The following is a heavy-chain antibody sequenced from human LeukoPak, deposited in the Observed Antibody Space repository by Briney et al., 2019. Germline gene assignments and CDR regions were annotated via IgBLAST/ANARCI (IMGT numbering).Heavy chain of an antibody. CDR1: GFSITDYF. CDR2: INPSDGFT. D-gene: IGHD3/OR15-3a*01. Sequence: ASVKVSCKTSGFSITDYFMHWVRQAPGQGLEWTGMINPSDGFTRQAQKFEGRVTITSDTSTSTVYMEMSSLTSEDTAVYYCARAVDQDFDYWGQGTLDTVSS. J-gene: IGHJ4*02. V-gene: IGHV1-46*01. CDR3: ARAVDQDFDY.